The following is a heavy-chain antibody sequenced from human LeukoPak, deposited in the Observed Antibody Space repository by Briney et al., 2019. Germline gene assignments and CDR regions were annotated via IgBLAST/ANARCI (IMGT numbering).Heavy chain of an antibody. CDR2: INHSGST. Sequence: PSETLSLTCAVYGGSFSGYYWSWIRQPPGKGLEWIGEINHSGSTNYNPPLKSRVTISLDTSKNQFAPKLSAVTAADPAVYYCASKMATYYFDYWGQGTLVTVSS. D-gene: IGHD5-24*01. V-gene: IGHV4-34*01. CDR3: ASKMATYYFDY. J-gene: IGHJ4*02. CDR1: GGSFSGYY.